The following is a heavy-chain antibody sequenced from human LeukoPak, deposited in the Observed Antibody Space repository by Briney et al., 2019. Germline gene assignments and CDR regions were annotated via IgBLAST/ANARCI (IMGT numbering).Heavy chain of an antibody. D-gene: IGHD3-16*01. Sequence: ASVRVSCKASGGTFANYAISWVRQAPGQGPEWMGGFLPIFGTAHYPQKFQGRVTFTADESTTIIYMELSSLTSEDTAVYYCARDRAYDYSFSNDAFDIWGQGTMVTVSS. CDR2: FLPIFGTA. J-gene: IGHJ3*02. CDR1: GGTFANYA. V-gene: IGHV1-69*01. CDR3: ARDRAYDYSFSNDAFDI.